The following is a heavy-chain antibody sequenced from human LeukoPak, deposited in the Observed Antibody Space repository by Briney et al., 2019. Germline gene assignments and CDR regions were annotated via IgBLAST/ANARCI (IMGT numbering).Heavy chain of an antibody. J-gene: IGHJ5*02. CDR3: VKDRSGSYYNGPHNGGSWFDP. CDR1: GFTFSSYG. CDR2: ISYDGSNK. Sequence: GGSLRLSCAASGFTFSSYGMHWVRQAPGKGLEWVAVISYDGSNKYYADSVKGRFTISRDNSKNTLYLQMNSLRAEDTAVYYCVKDRSGSYYNGPHNGGSWFDPWGQGTLVTVSS. D-gene: IGHD3-10*01. V-gene: IGHV3-30*18.